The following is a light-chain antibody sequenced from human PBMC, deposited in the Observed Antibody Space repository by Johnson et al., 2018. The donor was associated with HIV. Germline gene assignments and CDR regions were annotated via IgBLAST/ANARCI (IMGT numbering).Light chain of an antibody. CDR3: GTWDSSMSVYV. CDR1: SSNIGNNY. V-gene: IGLV1-51*01. J-gene: IGLJ1*01. CDR2: DNN. Sequence: QSVLTQPPSVSAAPGQKVTISCSGSSSNIGNNYVSWYQQFPGTATKLLIYDNNKRPSGIPDRFSGSKSGTSATLGITGLQTGDDADYYCGTWDSSMSVYVFGTATKVTV.